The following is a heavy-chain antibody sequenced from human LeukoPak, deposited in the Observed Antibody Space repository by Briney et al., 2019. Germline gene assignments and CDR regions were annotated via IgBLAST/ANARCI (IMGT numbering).Heavy chain of an antibody. CDR2: INHSGSI. J-gene: IGHJ3*02. CDR1: GGSFSGYY. D-gene: IGHD3-16*02. Sequence: SETLSLTCAVYGGSFSGYYWSWIRQPPGKGLEWIGEINHSGSINYNPSLKSRVTISVDTSKNQFSLKLSSVTAADTAVYYCARWGPVMITFGGVIADAFDIWGQGTMVTVS. V-gene: IGHV4-34*01. CDR3: ARWGPVMITFGGVIADAFDI.